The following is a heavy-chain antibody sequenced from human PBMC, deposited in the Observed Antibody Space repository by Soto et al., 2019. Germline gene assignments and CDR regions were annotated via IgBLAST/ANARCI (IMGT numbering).Heavy chain of an antibody. D-gene: IGHD6-19*01. V-gene: IGHV1-18*04. Sequence: APVKVSCKGSGATFTSYGVSWGRQAPAQGHEWIACISTYNGNTNYAQKLQGRVTMTTDTSTSTAYMELRSLRSDDPAVYYCARPLHSSGWYSPYYYYGMDVWAKGPRSPSP. J-gene: IGHJ6*02. CDR1: GATFTSYG. CDR3: ARPLHSSGWYSPYYYYGMDV. CDR2: ISTYNGNT.